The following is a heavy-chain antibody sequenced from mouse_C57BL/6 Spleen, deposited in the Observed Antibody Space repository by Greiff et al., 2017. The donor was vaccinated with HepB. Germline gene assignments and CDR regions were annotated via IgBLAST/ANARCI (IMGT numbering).Heavy chain of an antibody. J-gene: IGHJ1*03. D-gene: IGHD4-1*01. CDR3: ARYPRTGTGFYWYFEV. Sequence: EVKLMESGGGLVQPGGSLSLSCAASGFTFTDYYMSWVRQPPGKALEWLGFIRNKANGYTTEYSASVKGRFTISRDNSQSILYLQMNALRAEDSAAYYCARYPRTGTGFYWYFEVWGTGATVTVSS. CDR1: GFTFTDYY. V-gene: IGHV7-3*01. CDR2: IRNKANGYTT.